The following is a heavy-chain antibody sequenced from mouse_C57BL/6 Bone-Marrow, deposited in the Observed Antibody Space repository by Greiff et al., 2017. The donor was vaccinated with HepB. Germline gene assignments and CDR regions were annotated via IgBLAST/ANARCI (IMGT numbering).Heavy chain of an antibody. D-gene: IGHD1-1*01. Sequence: SGPELVKPGASVKISCKASGYTFTDYNMDWVKQSHGKSLEWIGDINPNNGGTIYNQKFKGKATLTVDKSSSTAYMELRSLTSEDTAVYYCARWTTVVATGYLYWYFDVWGTGTTVTVSS. CDR1: GYTFTDYN. CDR3: ARWTTVVATGYLYWYFDV. J-gene: IGHJ1*03. CDR2: INPNNGGT. V-gene: IGHV1-18*01.